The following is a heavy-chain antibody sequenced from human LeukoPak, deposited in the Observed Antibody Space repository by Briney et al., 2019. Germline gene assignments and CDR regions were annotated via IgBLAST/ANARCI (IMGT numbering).Heavy chain of an antibody. CDR2: LYYSGST. CDR1: GGSISSSNYY. CDR3: ARQEGYCSSTSCFWWNYNWFDP. D-gene: IGHD2-2*01. V-gene: IGHV4-39*01. J-gene: IGHJ5*02. Sequence: PSETLSLTCTVSGGSISSSNYYWGWIRQPPGKGLEWIGSLYYSGSTYYNPSLKSRVTISVDTSKNQFSLKLSSVTAADTAVYYCARQEGYCSSTSCFWWNYNWFDPWGQGTLVTVSS.